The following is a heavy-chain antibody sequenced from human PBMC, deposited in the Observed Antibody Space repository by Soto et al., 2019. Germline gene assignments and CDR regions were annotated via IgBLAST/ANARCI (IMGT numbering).Heavy chain of an antibody. Sequence: QVQLVESGGGVVQPGRSLRLSCAASGFTFSSYAMHWVRQAPGKGLEGVAVISYDGCNKYYADSVKGRFTISRDNSKKPLFLQMNYLRAEDTAVYYCARVSGDEGGYWGQGTLVTVSS. CDR1: GFTFSSYA. V-gene: IGHV3-30-3*01. D-gene: IGHD7-27*01. J-gene: IGHJ4*02. CDR2: ISYDGCNK. CDR3: ARVSGDEGGY.